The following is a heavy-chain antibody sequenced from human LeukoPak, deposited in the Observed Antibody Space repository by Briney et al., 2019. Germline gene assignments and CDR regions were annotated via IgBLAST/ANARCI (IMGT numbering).Heavy chain of an antibody. CDR2: IIPIFGIA. CDR3: AGDLGDYYYYGMDV. J-gene: IGHJ6*02. V-gene: IGHV1-69*04. Sequence: SVKVSCKASGGTFSSYAISWVRQAPGQGLEWMGRIIPIFGIANYAQKFQGRVTITADKSTSTAYMELSSLRSEDTAVYYCAGDLGDYYYYGMDVWGQGTTVIVSS. CDR1: GGTFSSYA. D-gene: IGHD7-27*01.